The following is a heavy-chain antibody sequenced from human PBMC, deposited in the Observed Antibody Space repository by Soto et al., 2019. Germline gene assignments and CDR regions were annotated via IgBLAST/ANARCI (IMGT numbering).Heavy chain of an antibody. J-gene: IGHJ4*02. Sequence: QLRRQESGPGLVKPSENLSLTCTVSGGSIRSSTYYWGWIRQPPGKGLEWIGSIYYSGSTHYNPSLKNRVTMSVDTSTNQFSLKLNSVTAADTAVYYCTRHEGGAAADRPLDYWGQGTLVTVSS. CDR3: TRHEGGAAADRPLDY. V-gene: IGHV4-39*01. CDR1: GGSIRSSTYY. CDR2: IYYSGST. D-gene: IGHD6-13*01.